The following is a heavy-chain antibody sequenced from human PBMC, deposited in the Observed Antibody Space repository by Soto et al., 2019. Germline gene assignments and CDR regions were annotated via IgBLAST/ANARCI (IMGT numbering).Heavy chain of an antibody. V-gene: IGHV1-69*12. J-gene: IGHJ4*02. D-gene: IGHD6-19*01. CDR3: AIMCSSGWGGDLGY. CDR2: VIPMFGTP. CDR1: GGTFRSYA. Sequence: QVQLVQSGAEVKKPGSSVKVSCKASGGTFRSYAITWVRQAPGQGLEWMGGVIPMFGTPNYAQKVQDRVTMTADESTNTAYMDLSSLRFDDTAVYYCAIMCSSGWGGDLGYWGQGTLVTVSS.